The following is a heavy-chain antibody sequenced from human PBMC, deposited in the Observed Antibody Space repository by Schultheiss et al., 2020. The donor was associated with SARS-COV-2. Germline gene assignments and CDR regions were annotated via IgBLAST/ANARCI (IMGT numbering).Heavy chain of an antibody. J-gene: IGHJ4*02. CDR3: AKDPLLEWLF. V-gene: IGHV3-21*04. CDR2: ISSSSSYI. CDR1: GFTFSSYS. D-gene: IGHD3-3*01. Sequence: GGSLRLSCAASGFTFSSYSMNWVRQAPGKGLEWVSSISSSSSYIYYADSVKGRFTISRDNSKNTLYLQMNSLRAEDTAVYYCAKDPLLEWLFWGQGTLVTVSS.